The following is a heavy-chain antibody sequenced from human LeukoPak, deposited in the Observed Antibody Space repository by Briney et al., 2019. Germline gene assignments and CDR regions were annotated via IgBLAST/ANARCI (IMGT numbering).Heavy chain of an antibody. V-gene: IGHV3-30-3*01. CDR1: GFTFSSYA. D-gene: IGHD1-26*01. CDR2: ISYDGSNK. CDR3: AKDIVGATFAEHDAFDI. J-gene: IGHJ3*02. Sequence: GGSLRLSCAASGFTFSSYAMHWVRQAPGKGLEWVAVISYDGSNKYYADSVKGRFTISRDNSKNTLYLQMNSLRAEDTAVYYCAKDIVGATFAEHDAFDIWGQGTMVTVSS.